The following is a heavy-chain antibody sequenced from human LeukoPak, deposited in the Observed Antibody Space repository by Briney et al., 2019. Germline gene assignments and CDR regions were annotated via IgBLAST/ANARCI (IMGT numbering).Heavy chain of an antibody. V-gene: IGHV4-59*12. D-gene: IGHD3-22*01. CDR1: GGSISIYY. CDR2: IYNSGTT. Sequence: SETLSLTCTVSGGSISIYYWSWIRQPPGKGLEWIGYIYNSGTTYYNPSLKSRLTISLDTSKNHFSLKLSSVTAADTAVYYCATGSQWLPYPRYYFDYWGQGTLVTVSS. CDR3: ATGSQWLPYPRYYFDY. J-gene: IGHJ4*02.